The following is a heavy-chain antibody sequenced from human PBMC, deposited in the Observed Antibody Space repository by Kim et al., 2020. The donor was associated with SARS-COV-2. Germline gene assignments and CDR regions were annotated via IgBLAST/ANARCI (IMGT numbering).Heavy chain of an antibody. Sequence: GGSLRLSCAASGFTFSSYGMHWVRQAPGKGLEWVAVIWYDGSNKYYADSVKGRFTISRDNSKNTLYLQMNSLRAEDTAVYYCARDHSWFGEFDYYYGMDVWGQGTTVTVSS. CDR1: GFTFSSYG. J-gene: IGHJ6*02. CDR2: IWYDGSNK. CDR3: ARDHSWFGEFDYYYGMDV. D-gene: IGHD3-10*01. V-gene: IGHV3-33*01.